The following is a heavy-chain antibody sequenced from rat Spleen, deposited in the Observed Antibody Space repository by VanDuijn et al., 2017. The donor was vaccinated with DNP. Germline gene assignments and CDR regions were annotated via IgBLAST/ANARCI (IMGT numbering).Heavy chain of an antibody. CDR3: ARALPGYNYFDY. CDR1: GFTFSNYY. D-gene: IGHD1-4*01. J-gene: IGHJ2*01. Sequence: EVQLVESGGGLVQPGRSLKVSCAASGFTFSNYYMAWVRQAPKKGLEWVASISNEGGTTYYGDSVKGRFTIFRDNAKSTLYLQMNSLRSEETATYYCARALPGYNYFDYWGQGVMVTVSS. CDR2: ISNEGGTT. V-gene: IGHV5-22*01.